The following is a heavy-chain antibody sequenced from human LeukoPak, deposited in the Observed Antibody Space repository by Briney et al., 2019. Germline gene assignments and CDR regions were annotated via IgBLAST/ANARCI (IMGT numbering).Heavy chain of an antibody. J-gene: IGHJ4*02. CDR3: ARRHFGSGTYVDY. V-gene: IGHV1-2*02. Sequence: ASVNVSCTSSGYTFTDYYMHWVRQAPGQGLEWMGWSNPNSGDTNYAQTFQGRVTMTTDTSITTAYMELRRLRSDDTAVYYCARRHFGSGTYVDYWGQGTLVTVSS. CDR2: SNPNSGDT. D-gene: IGHD3-10*01. CDR1: GYTFTDYY.